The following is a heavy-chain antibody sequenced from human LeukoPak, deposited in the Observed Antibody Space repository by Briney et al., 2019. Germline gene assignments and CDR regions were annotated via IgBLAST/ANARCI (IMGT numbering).Heavy chain of an antibody. CDR3: AKRPRDSSGYYLGAFDM. V-gene: IGHV3-21*01. CDR1: GFTFSSYS. D-gene: IGHD3-22*01. Sequence: GGSLRLSYAASGFTFSSYSMNWVRQAPGKGLEWVSSISSSSSYIYYADSVKGRFTISRDNAKNSLYLQMNSLRAEDTAVYYCAKRPRDSSGYYLGAFDMWGQGTMVTVSS. J-gene: IGHJ3*02. CDR2: ISSSSSYI.